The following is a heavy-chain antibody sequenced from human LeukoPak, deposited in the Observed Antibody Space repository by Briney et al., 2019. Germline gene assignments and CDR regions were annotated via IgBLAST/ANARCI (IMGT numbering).Heavy chain of an antibody. CDR1: GGSISSSGYY. Sequence: PSETLSLTCTVSGGSISSSGYYWGWIRQPPGKGLEWIARIYYSGSTYYNPSRKSRFTISVDTSKTQLSLKLSSLPAADTAVYYCARHEYSGSYYGLSWFDHWGQGTLVTVSS. CDR2: IYYSGST. V-gene: IGHV4-39*01. D-gene: IGHD1-26*01. J-gene: IGHJ5*02. CDR3: ARHEYSGSYYGLSWFDH.